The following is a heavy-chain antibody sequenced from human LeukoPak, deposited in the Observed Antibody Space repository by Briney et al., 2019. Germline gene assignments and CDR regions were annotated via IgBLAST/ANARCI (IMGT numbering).Heavy chain of an antibody. V-gene: IGHV1-69*06. J-gene: IGHJ4*02. D-gene: IGHD3-22*01. CDR2: IIPIFGTA. CDR1: GGTFSSYA. CDR3: ASGNYYDSSGYYYYFDY. Sequence: SVKVSCKASGGTFSSYAISWVRQAPGQGLEWMGGIIPIFGTANYAQKFQGRVTITADKSTSTAYVELSSLRSEDTAVYYCASGNYYDSSGYYYYFDYWGQGTLVTVSS.